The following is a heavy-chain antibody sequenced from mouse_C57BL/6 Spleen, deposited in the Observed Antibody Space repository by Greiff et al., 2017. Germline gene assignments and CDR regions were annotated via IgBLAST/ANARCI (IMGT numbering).Heavy chain of an antibody. CDR1: GYTFTSYW. CDR2: IDPNSGGT. J-gene: IGHJ3*01. D-gene: IGHD2-4*01. CDR3: EREEDYDGAVWFAY. Sequence: QVQLQQSGAELVKPGASVKLSCKASGYTFTSYWMHWVKQRPGRGLEWIGRIDPNSGGTKYNEKFKSKATLTVDKPSSTDYMQLSSLTSEDSAVYDCEREEDYDGAVWFAYWGQGTLVTVSA. V-gene: IGHV1-72*01.